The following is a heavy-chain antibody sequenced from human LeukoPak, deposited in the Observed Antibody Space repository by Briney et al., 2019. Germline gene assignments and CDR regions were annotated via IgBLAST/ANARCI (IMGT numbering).Heavy chain of an antibody. CDR1: GFTFDDYT. CDR3: AKDAGEYCSSTSCYTLDY. CDR2: ISWDGGST. J-gene: IGHJ4*02. Sequence: GGSLRLSCAASGFTFDDYTMHWVRHAPGKGLEWVSLISWDGGSTYYADSVKGRFTISRDNSKNSLYLQMNSLRTEDTALYYCAKDAGEYCSSTSCYTLDYWGQGTLVTVSS. V-gene: IGHV3-43*01. D-gene: IGHD2-2*02.